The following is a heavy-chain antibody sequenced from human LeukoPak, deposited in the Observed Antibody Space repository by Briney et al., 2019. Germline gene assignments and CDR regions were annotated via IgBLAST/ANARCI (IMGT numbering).Heavy chain of an antibody. V-gene: IGHV3-33*01. Sequence: TGGPLRLSCAASGFTFSSYGMHWVRQAPGKGLEWVAVIWYDGSNKYYADSVKGRFTISRDNSKNTLYLQMNSLRAEDTAVYYYARGEYSYGYRWFDPWGQGTLVTVSS. CDR1: GFTFSSYG. D-gene: IGHD5-18*01. CDR2: IWYDGSNK. CDR3: ARGEYSYGYRWFDP. J-gene: IGHJ5*02.